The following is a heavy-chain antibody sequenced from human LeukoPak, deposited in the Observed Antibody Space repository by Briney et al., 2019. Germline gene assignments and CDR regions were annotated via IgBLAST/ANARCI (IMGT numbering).Heavy chain of an antibody. Sequence: GGSLRLSCAASGFTLSSYEMNWVRQAPGKGLEWVSYISSSGSTIYYADSVKGRFTISRDNAKNSLYLQMNSLRAEDTAVYYCARENTAMVAYWGQGTLVTVSS. CDR1: GFTLSSYE. CDR3: ARENTAMVAY. CDR2: ISSSGSTI. D-gene: IGHD5-18*01. V-gene: IGHV3-48*03. J-gene: IGHJ4*02.